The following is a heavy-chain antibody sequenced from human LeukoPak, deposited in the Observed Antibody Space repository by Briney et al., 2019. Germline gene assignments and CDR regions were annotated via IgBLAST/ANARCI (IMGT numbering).Heavy chain of an antibody. V-gene: IGHV4-34*01. CDR3: ARRVRDIVVAPAATSSFYYYYYMDV. CDR2: INHSGST. D-gene: IGHD2-2*01. CDR1: GGSFSGYY. Sequence: SETLSLTCAVYGGSFSGYYWSWIRQPPGKGLEWIGEINHSGSTNYNPSLKSRVTISVDTSKNQFSLKVRSVTAADTAVYYSARRVRDIVVAPAATSSFYYYYYMDVWGKGTTVTVSS. J-gene: IGHJ6*03.